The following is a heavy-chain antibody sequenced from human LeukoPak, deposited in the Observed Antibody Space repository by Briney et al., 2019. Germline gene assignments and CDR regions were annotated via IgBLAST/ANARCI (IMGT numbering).Heavy chain of an antibody. Sequence: PGRSLRLSCAAYGLTLSNYGMHWVRQAPGKGLGWVAVLQYDGSNEYYADSGKGGFAISRDNPKTTVYLQMNSLRANDTAVYYCAKERSPSMVRGLIVGYFDYWGQGTLVTVSS. V-gene: IGHV3-30*18. CDR1: GLTLSNYG. J-gene: IGHJ4*02. CDR3: AKERSPSMVRGLIVGYFDY. D-gene: IGHD3-10*01. CDR2: LQYDGSNE.